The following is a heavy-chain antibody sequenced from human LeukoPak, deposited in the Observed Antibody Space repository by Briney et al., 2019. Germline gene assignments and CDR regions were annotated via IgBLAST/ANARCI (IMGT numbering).Heavy chain of an antibody. CDR3: AREDSSGYLGY. CDR2: IYYSGST. D-gene: IGHD3-22*01. V-gene: IGHV4-4*07. Sequence: SETLSLTCTVSGGSISSYYWSWIRQPAGKGLEWIGRIYYSGSTNYNPSLKSRVTISVDTSKNQFSLKLTSLTAADTAVYYCAREDSSGYLGYWGQGTLVTVSS. CDR1: GGSISSYY. J-gene: IGHJ4*02.